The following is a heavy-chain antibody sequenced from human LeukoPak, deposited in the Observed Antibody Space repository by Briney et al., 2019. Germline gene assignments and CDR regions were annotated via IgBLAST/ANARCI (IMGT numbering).Heavy chain of an antibody. V-gene: IGHV4-34*01. CDR1: GGSFSGYY. D-gene: IGHD6-13*01. J-gene: IGHJ4*02. CDR3: ARGTAAGTGY. CDR2: INHSGNT. Sequence: SETLSLTCAVYGGSFSGYYWSWIRQPPGKGLEWIGEINHSGNTNYNPSLKSRVTISVDTSKNQFSLKLSSVTAADTAVYYCARGTAAGTGYWGQGTLVTVSS.